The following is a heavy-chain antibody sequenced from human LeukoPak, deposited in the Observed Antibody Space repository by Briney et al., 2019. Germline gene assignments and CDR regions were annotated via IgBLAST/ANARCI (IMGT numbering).Heavy chain of an antibody. CDR2: INYSGST. V-gene: IGHV4-59*01. J-gene: IGHJ6*02. CDR1: GGSISSYY. CDR3: AREASGMDV. Sequence: SETLSLTCTVSGGSISSYYWSWIRQPPGKGLEWIGCINYSGSTNYNPSLKSRVTISVDTSTNQFSLKLSSVTAADTAVYYCAREASGMDVWGQGTTVTVSS.